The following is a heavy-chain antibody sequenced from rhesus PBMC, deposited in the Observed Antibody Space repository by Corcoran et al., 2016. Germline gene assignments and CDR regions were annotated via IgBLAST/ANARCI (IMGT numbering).Heavy chain of an antibody. D-gene: IGHD3-40*01. J-gene: IGHJ4*01. V-gene: IGHV4-73*01. CDR1: GGSISGYYY. CDR3: ARHRTIPLGVDY. Sequence: QVTLQQWGEGLVKPSETLSLTSAVYGGSISGYYYWSWLRQPPGKGLEWIGYIYGNSASTNYNPSLKNRVTISKATSKNQFSLKLSSVTAADTAVYYCARHRTIPLGVDYWGQGVLVTVSS. CDR2: IYGNSAST.